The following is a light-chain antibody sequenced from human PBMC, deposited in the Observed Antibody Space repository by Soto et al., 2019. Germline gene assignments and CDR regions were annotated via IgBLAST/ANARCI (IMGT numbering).Light chain of an antibody. CDR1: QSVSSN. CDR3: QRGDI. V-gene: IGKV3-11*01. Sequence: EIVLTHSPATLSLSPGQRATLSCRASQSVSSNLAWYQQKPGQAPRLPIHDASNRATGIPARFSGSGSGTDVTLTISSLEPEDFAVYYCQRGDIFGQGTRLEI. J-gene: IGKJ5*01. CDR2: DAS.